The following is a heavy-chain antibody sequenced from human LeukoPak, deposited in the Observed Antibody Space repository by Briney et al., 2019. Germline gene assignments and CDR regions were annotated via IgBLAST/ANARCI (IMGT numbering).Heavy chain of an antibody. D-gene: IGHD2-2*01. Sequence: GGSLRLSCAPSGFTFSNHAMHWVRQAPGKGLEYVSAITRNGGNTYYANSVKGRFTISRDNSKNTLYLQMGSLRAEDMAVYYCARGTCSGTTCHHTCDYWGQGTLVTVSS. CDR3: ARGTCSGTTCHHTCDY. V-gene: IGHV3-64*01. J-gene: IGHJ4*02. CDR1: GFTFSNHA. CDR2: ITRNGGNT.